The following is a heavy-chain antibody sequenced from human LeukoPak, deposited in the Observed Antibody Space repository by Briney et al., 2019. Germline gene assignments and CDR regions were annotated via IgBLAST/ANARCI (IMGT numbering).Heavy chain of an antibody. V-gene: IGHV1-46*01. CDR2: INPSGGST. D-gene: IGHD5-24*01. CDR3: ARGVEMATLRYYYYYYGMDV. CDR1: GYTFTSYY. J-gene: IGHJ6*02. Sequence: ASVKVPCKASGYTFTSYYMHWVRQAPGQGLEWMGIINPSGGSTSYAQKFQGRVTMTRDTSTSTVYMELSSLRSEDTAVYYCARGVEMATLRYYYYYYGMDVWGQGTTVTVSS.